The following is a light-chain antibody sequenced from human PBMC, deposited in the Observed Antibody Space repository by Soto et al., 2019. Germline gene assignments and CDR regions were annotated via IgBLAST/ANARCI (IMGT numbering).Light chain of an antibody. CDR2: AAS. J-gene: IGKJ2*01. CDR1: RSFTSSY. Sequence: EIVLTQSPATLSLSPGERATLSCRASRSFTSSYLAWYQHKPGQAPRLLIYAASSRATGIPDRFIGSGSGRGLTLTISRLEPDDSAVYYCHHYDSSPPYTFGQGTKLEIK. V-gene: IGKV3-20*01. CDR3: HHYDSSPPYT.